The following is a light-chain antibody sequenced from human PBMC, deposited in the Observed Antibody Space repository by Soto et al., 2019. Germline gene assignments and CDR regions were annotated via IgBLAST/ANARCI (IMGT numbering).Light chain of an antibody. Sequence: EIVLTQSPGTLSLSPGERATLSCRASQSVSSSYLAWYQQKPGQAPRLLIYGASSRATGIPDRFSGSGSGTDFTLSISRLDPEDSAVYYCQQYGSSLRTFGQGTKVDSK. V-gene: IGKV3-20*01. CDR3: QQYGSSLRT. CDR2: GAS. J-gene: IGKJ1*01. CDR1: QSVSSSY.